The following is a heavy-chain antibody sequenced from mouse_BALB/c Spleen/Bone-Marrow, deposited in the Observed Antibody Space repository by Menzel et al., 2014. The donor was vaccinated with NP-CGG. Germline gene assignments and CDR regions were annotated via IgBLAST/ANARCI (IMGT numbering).Heavy chain of an antibody. CDR1: GFSLTSYG. CDR3: ARNGDAWFAY. Sequence: QVQLQQSGPGLVQPSQSLSIPCTVSGFSLTSYGVHWVRQSPGKGLDWLGVIWSGGSTDYNTAFISRLSIIKDNSKSQVFFKMNSLQANDTAIYYCARNGDAWFAYWGQGTLVTVSA. V-gene: IGHV2-2*02. D-gene: IGHD3-3*01. J-gene: IGHJ3*01. CDR2: IWSGGST.